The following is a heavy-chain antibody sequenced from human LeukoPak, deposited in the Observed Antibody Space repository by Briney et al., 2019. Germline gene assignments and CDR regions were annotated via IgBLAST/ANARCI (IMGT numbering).Heavy chain of an antibody. J-gene: IGHJ4*02. V-gene: IGHV1-69*05. CDR2: IIPIFGTA. CDR1: GATFSSYA. CDR3: ASSPSTPVNNWNYEEDRYYFDY. D-gene: IGHD1-7*01. Sequence: SVKVSCNASGATFSSYAISWVRQAPGQGLEWMGRIIPIFGTANYAQKFQGRVTITTDESTSTAYMELSSLRSEDTAVYYCASSPSTPVNNWNYEEDRYYFDYWGQGTLVTVSS.